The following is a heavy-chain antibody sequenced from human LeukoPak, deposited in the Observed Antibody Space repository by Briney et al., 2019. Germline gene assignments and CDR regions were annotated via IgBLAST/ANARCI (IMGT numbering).Heavy chain of an antibody. CDR1: GFTFSSYE. Sequence: GGSLRLSCAASGFTFSSYEMDWVRQAPGKGLEWVSYISSSGSTVYYADSVKGRFTISRDNAKNSLYLQMNSLRAADTAVYYCASLIAGGRGAENWFDPWGQGTLVTVSS. J-gene: IGHJ5*02. V-gene: IGHV3-48*03. CDR3: ASLIAGGRGAENWFDP. CDR2: ISSSGSTV. D-gene: IGHD1-26*01.